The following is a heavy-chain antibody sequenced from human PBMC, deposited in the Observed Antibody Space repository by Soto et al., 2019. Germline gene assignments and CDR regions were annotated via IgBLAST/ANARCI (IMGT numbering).Heavy chain of an antibody. V-gene: IGHV3-23*01. CDR3: AKTTMVRGVGDYYYYMDV. J-gene: IGHJ6*03. Sequence: GGSLRLSCAASGFTFSSYAMSWVRQAPGKGLEWVSAISGSGGSTYYADSVKGRFTISRDNSKNTLYLQMNSLRAEDSAVYYCAKTTMVRGVGDYYYYMDVWGKGTTVAVSS. D-gene: IGHD3-10*01. CDR2: ISGSGGST. CDR1: GFTFSSYA.